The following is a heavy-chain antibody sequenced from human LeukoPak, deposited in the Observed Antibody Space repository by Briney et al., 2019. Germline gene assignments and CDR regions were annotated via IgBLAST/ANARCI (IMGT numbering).Heavy chain of an antibody. Sequence: GGSLRLSCAASGFTVSSNYMSWVRQAPGKGLEWVSVIYSGGSTYYADSVKGRFTISRDNSKNTLYLQMNSLRSDDTAVYYCARDLDYYDSSGSGWFDPWGQGTLVTVSS. V-gene: IGHV3-53*05. CDR1: GFTVSSNY. J-gene: IGHJ5*02. D-gene: IGHD3-22*01. CDR2: IYSGGST. CDR3: ARDLDYYDSSGSGWFDP.